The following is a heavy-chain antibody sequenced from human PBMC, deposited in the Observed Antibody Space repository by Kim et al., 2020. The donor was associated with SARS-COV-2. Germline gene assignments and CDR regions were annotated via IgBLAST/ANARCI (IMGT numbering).Heavy chain of an antibody. Sequence: PSLKSRVTRSVDTSKNQFSLKLSSVTAADTAVYYCAREQVATNGGNWFDPWGQGTLVTVSS. D-gene: IGHD5-12*01. CDR3: AREQVATNGGNWFDP. J-gene: IGHJ5*02. V-gene: IGHV4-59*01.